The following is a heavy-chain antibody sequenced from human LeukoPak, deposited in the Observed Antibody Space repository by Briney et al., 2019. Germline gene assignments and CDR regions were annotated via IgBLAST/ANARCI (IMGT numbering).Heavy chain of an antibody. CDR2: INPNSGGT. D-gene: IGHD4-17*01. CDR1: GYTFTGYY. V-gene: IGHV1-2*02. J-gene: IGHJ6*03. CDR3: ARITTVTNQPGRYYYYYMDV. Sequence: ASVKVSCRASGYTFTGYYMHWVRQAPGQGLEWMGWINPNSGGTNYAQKFQGRVTMTRDTSISTAYMELSRLRSDDTAVYYCARITTVTNQPGRYYYYYMDVWGKGTTVTVSS.